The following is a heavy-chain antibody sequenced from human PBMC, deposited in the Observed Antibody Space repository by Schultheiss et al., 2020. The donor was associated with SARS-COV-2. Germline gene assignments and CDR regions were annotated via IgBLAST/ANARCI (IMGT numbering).Heavy chain of an antibody. CDR1: GFTFSIYS. CDR2: ISATGTYT. D-gene: IGHD3-16*01. Sequence: GGSLRLSCAASGFTFSIYSMNWVRQAPGKGPEWVSYISATGTYTKYADSVKGRFTISRDNAKTTLYLQMNSLRAEDTAIYYCVRQGAWGDMDVWGQGTSVTVSS. V-gene: IGHV3-21*05. J-gene: IGHJ6*02. CDR3: VRQGAWGDMDV.